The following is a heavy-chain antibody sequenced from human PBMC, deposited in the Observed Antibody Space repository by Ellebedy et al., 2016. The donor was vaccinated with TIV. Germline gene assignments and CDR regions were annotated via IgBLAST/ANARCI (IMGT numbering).Heavy chain of an antibody. CDR1: GFTFTDYY. V-gene: IGHV3-72*01. J-gene: IGHJ3*01. CDR2: IRNKAKSYTT. CDR3: AREMGSRGSDDALDF. Sequence: GESLKISCAGSGFTFTDYYIDWVRQAPGKGLEWVGRIRNKAKSYTTEYAASVRGRFTISRDDSENSVYLQMNSMKSDDTAVYYGAREMGSRGSDDALDFWGRGTMVTVSS. D-gene: IGHD2-15*01.